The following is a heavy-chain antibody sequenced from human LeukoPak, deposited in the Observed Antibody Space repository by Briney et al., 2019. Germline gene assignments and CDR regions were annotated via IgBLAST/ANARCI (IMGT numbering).Heavy chain of an antibody. CDR2: INQDSSEI. D-gene: IGHD2-21*02. CDR1: GFTFSTCC. CDR3: ATDRDNSDWQKRFDS. J-gene: IGHJ4*02. V-gene: IGHV3-7*01. Sequence: EGSLRLSCAASGFTFSTCCMNWYRESPGKGLEWVGNINQDSSEINYVDSVRGRFTISRDNAKNSLHLQMNSLRAEDTAVYYCATDRDNSDWQKRFDSWGQGTLVTVSS.